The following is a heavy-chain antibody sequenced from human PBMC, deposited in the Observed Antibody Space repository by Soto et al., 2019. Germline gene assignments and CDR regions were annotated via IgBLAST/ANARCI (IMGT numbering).Heavy chain of an antibody. D-gene: IGHD2-8*01. CDR3: APPPRGATFFGVFAY. V-gene: IGHV4-59*11. CDR1: GGSISSHY. J-gene: IGHJ4*02. Sequence: PSETLCLTCTVSGGSISSHYWSWIRQSPGKGPEWIGYVYHSGTTNYNPSPESRVTMSLDTSKNQFSLKLNAVTAADTAVYYCAPPPRGATFFGVFAYGSQGTRVTVSS. CDR2: VYHSGTT.